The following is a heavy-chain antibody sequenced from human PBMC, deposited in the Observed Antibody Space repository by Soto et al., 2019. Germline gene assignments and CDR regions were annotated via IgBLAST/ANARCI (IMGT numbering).Heavy chain of an antibody. D-gene: IGHD6-19*01. Sequence: GGSLRLSXAASGFTFSSYGMHWVRQAPGKGLEWVAVISYDGRNKYYADSVKGRLTISRDNSKNTLYLQMSSLRPEDTAVYYCVKDGSSGWPYYYGMDVWGQGTTVTVSS. V-gene: IGHV3-30*18. CDR1: GFTFSSYG. CDR3: VKDGSSGWPYYYGMDV. CDR2: ISYDGRNK. J-gene: IGHJ6*02.